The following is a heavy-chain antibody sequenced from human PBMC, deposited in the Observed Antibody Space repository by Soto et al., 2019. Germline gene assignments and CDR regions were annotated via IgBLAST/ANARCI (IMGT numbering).Heavy chain of an antibody. D-gene: IGHD2-15*01. Sequence: EASVKVSCKASGGTFSSYTISWVRQAPGQGLEWMGRIIPILGIANYAQKFQGRVTITADKSTSTAYMELSSLRSEDKAVYYCAREAEDIVVVVAATGAFDIWGQGTMVTVSS. CDR1: GGTFSSYT. CDR2: IIPILGIA. J-gene: IGHJ3*02. V-gene: IGHV1-69*04. CDR3: AREAEDIVVVVAATGAFDI.